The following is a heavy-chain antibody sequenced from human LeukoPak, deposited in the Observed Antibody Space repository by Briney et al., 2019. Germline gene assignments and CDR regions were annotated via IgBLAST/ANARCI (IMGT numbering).Heavy chain of an antibody. Sequence: KPSETLSLTCTVSGGSISSYYWSWIRQPAGKGPEWIGRIYTRGSTNYNPSLKSRVTMSVDTSKNQFSLKLSSVTAADTAVYYCARDPYPDRYCSSTSCLMWFDPWGQGTLVTVSS. V-gene: IGHV4-4*07. CDR1: GGSISSYY. D-gene: IGHD2-2*01. CDR3: ARDPYPDRYCSSTSCLMWFDP. CDR2: IYTRGST. J-gene: IGHJ5*02.